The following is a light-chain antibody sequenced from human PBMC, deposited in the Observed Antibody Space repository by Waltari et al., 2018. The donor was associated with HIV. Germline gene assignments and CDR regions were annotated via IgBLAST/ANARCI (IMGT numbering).Light chain of an antibody. J-gene: IGLJ2*01. Sequence: SYKLTQPPSVSVSPGQTAMITCSGDALPKQYSYWFQQKPGQAPVVVIYKDSERPSGIPERFAGSSSGTAATLTISGVQAEDEADYYCQSADSSGTYVVFGGGTKVTVL. V-gene: IGLV3-25*03. CDR2: KDS. CDR3: QSADSSGTYVV. CDR1: ALPKQY.